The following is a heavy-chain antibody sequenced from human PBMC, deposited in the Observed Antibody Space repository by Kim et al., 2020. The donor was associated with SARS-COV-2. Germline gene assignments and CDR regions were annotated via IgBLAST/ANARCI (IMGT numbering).Heavy chain of an antibody. V-gene: IGHV3-20*01. J-gene: IGHJ4*02. CDR1: GFTFDDYG. D-gene: IGHD5-18*01. Sequence: AGSLTLSCAASGFTFDDYGMSWVRQAPGQGLDWVSVINWNCGSTGYSDSVKGRVTISRDNAKNSLYLQMNSLRAEDTALYHCARGYVDTAMGLFDYWGQGTLVTVS. CDR2: INWNCGST. CDR3: ARGYVDTAMGLFDY.